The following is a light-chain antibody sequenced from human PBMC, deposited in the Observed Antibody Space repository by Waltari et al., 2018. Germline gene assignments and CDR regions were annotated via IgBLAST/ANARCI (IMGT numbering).Light chain of an antibody. CDR3: QQYNTFPFT. CDR1: QSISVW. J-gene: IGKJ3*01. Sequence: DIQVTQSPSTLSASVGDRVTITCRASQSISVWLAWYQQKPGKAPKLLIYKASSLESGVPSRFSGSGSGTEFTLTISSLQPDDFATYYCQQYNTFPFTFGPGTKVDIK. V-gene: IGKV1-5*03. CDR2: KAS.